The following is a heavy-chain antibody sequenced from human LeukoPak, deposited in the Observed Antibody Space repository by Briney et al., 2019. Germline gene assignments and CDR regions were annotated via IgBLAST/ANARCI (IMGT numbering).Heavy chain of an antibody. Sequence: GASVKVSCKASGYTFTGYYMHWVRQAPGQGLEWMGWINPNSGGTGYAQKFQGRVTMTRNTSISTAYMELSSLRSEDTAVYYCARDVSYSSGWYVRFDPWGQGTLVTVSS. D-gene: IGHD6-19*01. CDR1: GYTFTGYY. V-gene: IGHV1-2*02. CDR3: ARDVSYSSGWYVRFDP. J-gene: IGHJ5*02. CDR2: INPNSGGT.